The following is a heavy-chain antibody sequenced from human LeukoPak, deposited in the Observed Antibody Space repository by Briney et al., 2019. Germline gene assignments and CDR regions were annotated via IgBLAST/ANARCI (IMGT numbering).Heavy chain of an antibody. D-gene: IGHD2-2*01. CDR1: GYSFTSYW. CDR2: IYPGDSDT. CDR3: ARPGYCSSTSCPPDAFDI. V-gene: IGHV5-51*01. J-gene: IGHJ3*02. Sequence: GESLKISCKGSGYSFTSYWIGWVRQMPGKGLEWMGIIYPGDSDTRYSPSFQGQVTISADKSISTAYLQWSSLKASDTAMYYCARPGYCSSTSCPPDAFDIWGQGTMVTVSS.